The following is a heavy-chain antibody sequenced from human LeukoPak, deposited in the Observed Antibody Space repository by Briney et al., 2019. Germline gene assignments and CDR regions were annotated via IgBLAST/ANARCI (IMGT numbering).Heavy chain of an antibody. Sequence: PSETLTLTCAVYGGSFSSYYWSWIRQPPGKGLEWIGYIYYSGSTNYNPSLKSRVTISIDTSRNQFSLTMTSVTAAATAVYYCAKGRGSGTYHSGLFDIWGQGTPVTVSS. D-gene: IGHD3-10*01. CDR2: IYYSGST. J-gene: IGHJ4*02. CDR1: GGSFSSYY. CDR3: AKGRGSGTYHSGLFDI. V-gene: IGHV4-59*01.